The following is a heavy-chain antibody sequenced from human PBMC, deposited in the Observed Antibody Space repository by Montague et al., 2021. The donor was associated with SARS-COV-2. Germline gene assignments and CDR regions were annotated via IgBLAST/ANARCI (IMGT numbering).Heavy chain of an antibody. CDR3: ARDGGIGDSGSNTWSYYYYGMDV. J-gene: IGHJ6*02. Sequence: TLSLTCAVSGGSISSGGYSWSWIRQPPGKGLEWIGYIYHSGSTNYNPSLKSRVTISVDTSKNQFSLKLSSVTAADTAVYYCARDGGIGDSGSNTWSYYYYGMDVWGQGTTVTVSS. D-gene: IGHD3-22*01. V-gene: IGHV4-30-2*01. CDR2: IYHSGST. CDR1: GGSISSGGYS.